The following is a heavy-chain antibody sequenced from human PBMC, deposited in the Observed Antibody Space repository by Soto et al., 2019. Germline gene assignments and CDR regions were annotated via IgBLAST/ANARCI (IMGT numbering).Heavy chain of an antibody. CDR2: INHSGST. CDR3: SRHTYYYVTFMLV. CDR1: GGSFSGYY. D-gene: IGHD3-10*02. Sequence: LETLSLASAVYGGSFSGYYWSWIRQPPGKGLEWIGEINHSGSTNYNPSLKSRVTISVDTSKNQFSLKLSSVTAADTAVYYCSRHTYYYVTFMLVCGQGTTVTVS. J-gene: IGHJ6*02. V-gene: IGHV4-34*01.